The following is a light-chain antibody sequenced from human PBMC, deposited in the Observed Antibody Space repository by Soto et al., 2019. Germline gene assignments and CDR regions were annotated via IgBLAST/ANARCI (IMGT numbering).Light chain of an antibody. J-gene: IGLJ3*02. CDR1: SSNIGCNT. CDR3: SAWDDSLNGWV. Sequence: QSVLTQPPSASGTPGQRVTISCSGSSSNIGCNTVNWYQQLPGTAPKLLIYSNNQRPSGVPDRFSGYKSGTSASLAISGLQSEDEADYYCSAWDDSLNGWVFGGGTKLTVL. V-gene: IGLV1-44*01. CDR2: SNN.